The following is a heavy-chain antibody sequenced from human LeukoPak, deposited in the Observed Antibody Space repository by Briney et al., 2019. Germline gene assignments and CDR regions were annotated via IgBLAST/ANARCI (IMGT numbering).Heavy chain of an antibody. Sequence: PGGSLRLSCAASGFTVSSNYMSWVRQAPGKGLEWVSVIYSGGSTYYADSVKGRFTISRDNSKNTLYLQMNSLRAEDTAVYYCARGFRGKYYYGMDVWGQGTTVTVSS. CDR3: ARGFRGKYYYGMDV. CDR2: IYSGGST. CDR1: GFTVSSNY. J-gene: IGHJ6*02. V-gene: IGHV3-53*01.